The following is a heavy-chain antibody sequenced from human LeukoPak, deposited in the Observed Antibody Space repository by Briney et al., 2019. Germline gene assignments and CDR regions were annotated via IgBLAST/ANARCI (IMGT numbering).Heavy chain of an antibody. CDR3: ARLPDSSTDH. CDR2: ISSSGSTI. D-gene: IGHD6-19*01. V-gene: IGHV3-48*03. CDR1: GFTFSSYE. J-gene: IGHJ4*02. Sequence: PGGSLRLSCAPSGFTFSSYEMNWVRQAPGKGLRWVSYISSSGSTIYYADSVKGRFTISRDNAKNSLYLQMNSLRAEDTAVYYCARLPDSSTDHWGQGTLVTVFS.